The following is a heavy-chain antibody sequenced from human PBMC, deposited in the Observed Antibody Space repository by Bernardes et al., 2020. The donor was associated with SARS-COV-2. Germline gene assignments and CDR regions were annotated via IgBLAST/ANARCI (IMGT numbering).Heavy chain of an antibody. CDR2: IYRGGNT. D-gene: IGHD6-13*01. Sequence: VGSLILSCAASGFIVSSSYMSWVRQAPGKGLEWVSIIYRGGNTYYGDSVKGRFTISRDDSKNTLYLQMNSLRGEDTAVYYCARRDRSSWAHDCWGQGTLVTVSS. V-gene: IGHV3-66*04. CDR1: GFIVSSSY. CDR3: ARRDRSSWAHDC. J-gene: IGHJ4*02.